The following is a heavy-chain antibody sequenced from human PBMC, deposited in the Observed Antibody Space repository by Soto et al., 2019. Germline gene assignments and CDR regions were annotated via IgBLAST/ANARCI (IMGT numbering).Heavy chain of an antibody. D-gene: IGHD6-13*01. CDR2: CTPSSSSI. V-gene: IGHV3-21*01. CDR1: GFTFKLYT. CDR3: ARDAASSLDH. Sequence: EVQLVESGGGLVKPEGSLRLSCAASGFTFKLYTMHWVRQAPGKGLEWVSFCTPSSSSISYADSVEGRFTISRDNARNSLYLQIHNLRAEDTAVYYCARDAASSLDHWGQGTLVTVSS. J-gene: IGHJ4*02.